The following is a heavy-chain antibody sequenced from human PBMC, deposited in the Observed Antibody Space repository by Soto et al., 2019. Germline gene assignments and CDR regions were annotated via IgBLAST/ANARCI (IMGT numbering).Heavy chain of an antibody. CDR1: GFTFRDHY. V-gene: IGHV3-72*01. J-gene: IGHJ4*02. D-gene: IGHD1-26*01. Sequence: EVQLVESGGGLVQPGGSLRLSCAASGFTFRDHYMDWVRQAPGKGLEWVGRIRNKANNYATEYAASVKDRFTISRYDSKSSLYLQMNSLKNEDTAVYYCARGWALGELLPGAFDYWGQGILVTVSS. CDR3: ARGWALGELLPGAFDY. CDR2: IRNKANNYAT.